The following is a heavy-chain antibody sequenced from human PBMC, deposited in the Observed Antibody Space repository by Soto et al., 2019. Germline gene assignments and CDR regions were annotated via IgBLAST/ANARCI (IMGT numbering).Heavy chain of an antibody. J-gene: IGHJ4*02. CDR1: GGTFSSYT. CDR3: ARGSLWERDDYVEYFDY. CDR2: IIPILGIA. V-gene: IGHV1-69*02. Sequence: QVQLVQSGAEVKKPGSSVKVSCKASGGTFSSYTISWVRQAPGQGLEWMGRIIPILGIANYEQKFQGRVTITADKSTSTAYMELKSRRPEDTAVYYCARGSLWERDDYVEYFDYWGQGTLFTVSS. D-gene: IGHD4-17*01.